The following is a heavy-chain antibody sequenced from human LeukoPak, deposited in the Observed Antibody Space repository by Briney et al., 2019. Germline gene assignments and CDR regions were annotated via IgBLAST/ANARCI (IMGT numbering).Heavy chain of an antibody. CDR3: ARGLGYDFWSGYSPGYYFDY. Sequence: ASVKVFCKASGYTFTSYGISWVRQAPGQGLEWMGWISAYNGNTNYAQKLQGRVTMTTDTSTSTAYMELRSLRSDDTAVYYCARGLGYDFWSGYSPGYYFDYWGQGTLVTVSS. J-gene: IGHJ4*02. V-gene: IGHV1-18*01. D-gene: IGHD3-3*01. CDR1: GYTFTSYG. CDR2: ISAYNGNT.